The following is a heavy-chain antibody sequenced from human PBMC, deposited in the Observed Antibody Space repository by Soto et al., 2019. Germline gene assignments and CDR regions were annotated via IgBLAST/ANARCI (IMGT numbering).Heavy chain of an antibody. CDR3: ARDTSYSTDY. CDR2: INSDGSTT. V-gene: IGHV3-74*01. CDR1: GFTFSSRW. D-gene: IGHD2-2*01. Sequence: EVRLVESGGGLVQPGGSLRLSCATSGFTFSSRWMHWVRHAPGKGLVWVSYINSDGSTTTYADSVKGRFTISRDNAKNTVYLQMNSLRVDDTAVYYCARDTSYSTDYWGQGTLVTVSS. J-gene: IGHJ4*02.